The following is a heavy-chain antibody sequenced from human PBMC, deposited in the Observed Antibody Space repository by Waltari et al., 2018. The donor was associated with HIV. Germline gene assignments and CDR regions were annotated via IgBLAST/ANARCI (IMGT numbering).Heavy chain of an antibody. CDR1: GFTFSRYW. CDR2: INSDGSST. CDR3: ASGYSSSWRSDYYYYGMDV. V-gene: IGHV3-74*01. Sequence: EVQLVESGGGLVQTGGSLSLSGAASGFTFSRYWIHWLRQAPGKGLVWVSRINSDGSSTSYADSVKGRFTISRDNAKNTLYLQMNSLRAEDTAVYYCASGYSSSWRSDYYYYGMDVWGQGTTVTVSS. J-gene: IGHJ6*02. D-gene: IGHD6-13*01.